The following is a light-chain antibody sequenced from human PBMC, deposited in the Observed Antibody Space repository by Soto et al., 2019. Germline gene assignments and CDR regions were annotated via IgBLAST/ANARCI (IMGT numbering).Light chain of an antibody. J-gene: IGKJ4*01. V-gene: IGKV4-1*01. CDR3: QQYYTTPLT. CDR2: WAS. Sequence: DLELTHTPDSLAVSLGERATXXXXXXXXXXFSSNNKNYLAWYQQTPRQPPKLLIYWASTXASGVPDRFSGSGSGTDFTLTISSLQAEDVAVYYCQQYYTTPLTFGGGSKVDI. CDR1: XXXXFSSNNKNY.